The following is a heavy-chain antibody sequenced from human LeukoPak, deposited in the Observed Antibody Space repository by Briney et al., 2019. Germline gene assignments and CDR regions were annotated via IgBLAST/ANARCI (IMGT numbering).Heavy chain of an antibody. CDR1: GFTFSSYA. V-gene: IGHV3-30-3*01. Sequence: GGSLRLSCAVSGFTFSSYAMHWVRRAPGKGLEWVAVMSYDGSNKYYADSVKGRFTISRDNSKNTLYLQMNSLRAEDTAVYYCARADYDSRAYYCDYWGQGTLVTVSS. CDR3: ARADYDSRAYYCDY. J-gene: IGHJ4*02. D-gene: IGHD3-22*01. CDR2: MSYDGSNK.